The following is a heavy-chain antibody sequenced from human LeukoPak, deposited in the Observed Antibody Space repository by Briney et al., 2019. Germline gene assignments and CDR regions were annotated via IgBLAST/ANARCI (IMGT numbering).Heavy chain of an antibody. CDR3: ASSAIDYYYYGMDV. Sequence: SETLSLTCTVSGGSISSYYWSWIRQPAGKGPEWIGRIYTSGSTNYNPSLKSRVTMSVDTSKNQFSLKLSSVTAADTAVYYCASSAIDYYYYGMDVWGQGTTVTVSS. CDR2: IYTSGST. V-gene: IGHV4-4*07. J-gene: IGHJ6*02. D-gene: IGHD6-19*01. CDR1: GGSISSYY.